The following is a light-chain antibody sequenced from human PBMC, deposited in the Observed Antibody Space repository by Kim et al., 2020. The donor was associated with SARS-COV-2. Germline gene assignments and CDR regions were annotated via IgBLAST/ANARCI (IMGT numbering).Light chain of an antibody. J-gene: IGKJ1*01. CDR3: QKYMNWPGT. CDR2: GVS. V-gene: IGKV3-15*01. CDR1: QSISND. Sequence: QGETASLTGRDSQSISNDLDWYQQRPGQGPRLHMDGVSTRGTGVRVRVSGSGSGIEFTITSSGLESEDFEDYYWQKYMNWPGTFGQGTKVDIK.